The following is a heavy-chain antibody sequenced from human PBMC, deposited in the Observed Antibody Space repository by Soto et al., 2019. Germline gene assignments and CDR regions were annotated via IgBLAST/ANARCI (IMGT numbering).Heavy chain of an antibody. V-gene: IGHV4-4*02. CDR1: GGSISSSNW. CDR3: ARVGGGYSYGFSY. Sequence: QVQLQESGPGLGKPSGTLSLTCAVSGGSISSSNWWSWVRQPPWKGLESIGEIYPSGSTNYSPSLKSRVTISVDKSKTQFSLKLSSVTAADTAVYYCARVGGGYSYGFSYWGQGTLVTVSS. J-gene: IGHJ4*02. D-gene: IGHD5-18*01. CDR2: IYPSGST.